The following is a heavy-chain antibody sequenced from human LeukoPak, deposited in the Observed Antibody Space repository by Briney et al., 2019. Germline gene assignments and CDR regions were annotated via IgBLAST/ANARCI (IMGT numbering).Heavy chain of an antibody. CDR1: GFTFSSYS. J-gene: IGHJ4*02. CDR2: ISSSSSYI. CDR3: ARGSGYSSGWYYFDY. V-gene: IGHV3-21*01. D-gene: IGHD6-19*01. Sequence: GGSLRLSCAASGFTFSSYSMNWVRQAQGKGLEWVSSISSSSSYIYYADSVKGRFTISRDNAKNSLYLQMNSLRAEDTAVYYCARGSGYSSGWYYFDYWGQGTLVTVSS.